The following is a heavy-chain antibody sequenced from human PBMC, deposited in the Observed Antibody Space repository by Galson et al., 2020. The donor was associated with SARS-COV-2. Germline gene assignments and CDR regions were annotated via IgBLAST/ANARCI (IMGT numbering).Heavy chain of an antibody. CDR2: IDPSDSYT. J-gene: IGHJ4*02. CDR1: GYSFTSYW. Sequence: GESLKISCKGSGYSFTSYWISWVRQMPGKGLEWMGRIDPSDSYTNYSPSFQGHVTISADKSISTAYLQWSSLKASDTAMYYCARHCYYYDSSGYYYAGGYYFDYWGQGTLVTVSS. V-gene: IGHV5-10-1*01. D-gene: IGHD3-22*01. CDR3: ARHCYYYDSSGYYYAGGYYFDY.